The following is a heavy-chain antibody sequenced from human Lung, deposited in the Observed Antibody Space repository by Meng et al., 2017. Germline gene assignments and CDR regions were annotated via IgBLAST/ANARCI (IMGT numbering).Heavy chain of an antibody. V-gene: IGHV4-34*01. Sequence: GLNQQWGEGILKPSATLPLTCVVCGGSFSHYDWSWIRQPPGKGLEWIGEINHSGSTNYNPSLECRATISVDTSQNNLSLKLSSVTAADSAVYYCARGPTTMAHDFDYWGQGTLVTVSS. CDR2: INHSGST. J-gene: IGHJ4*02. CDR3: ARGPTTMAHDFDY. CDR1: GGSFSHYD. D-gene: IGHD4-11*01.